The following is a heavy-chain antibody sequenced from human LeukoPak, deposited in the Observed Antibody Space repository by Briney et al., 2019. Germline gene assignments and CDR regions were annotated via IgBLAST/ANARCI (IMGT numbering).Heavy chain of an antibody. D-gene: IGHD6-19*01. J-gene: IGHJ4*02. V-gene: IGHV3-23*01. CDR3: AKSKDSSGSFFYFDY. CDR2: ISGSGGST. CDR1: GFTFSSYA. Sequence: GGSLRLSCAASGFTFSSYAMSWVRQAPGKGLEWVSAISGSGGSTYYADSVKGRFTISRDNSRNTLYLQMNSLRAEDTAVYYCAKSKDSSGSFFYFDYWVQGTLVTVSS.